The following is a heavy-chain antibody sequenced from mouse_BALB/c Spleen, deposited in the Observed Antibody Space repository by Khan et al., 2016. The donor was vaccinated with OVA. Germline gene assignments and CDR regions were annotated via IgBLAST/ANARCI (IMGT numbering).Heavy chain of an antibody. D-gene: IGHD4-1*01. CDR2: INSDGYYT. J-gene: IGHJ3*01. V-gene: IGHV5-6*01. CDR1: GFTFSAYG. CDR3: ASHLTGSFAY. Sequence: EVNVVESGGDLMKPGGSLKLSCAASGFTFSAYGMSWVRQTPDKRLEWVATINSDGYYTYYPDSVQGRFTISRNNAKNTLSLQMSSLKSEDTAMYYCASHLTGSFAYWGQGTLVTVSA.